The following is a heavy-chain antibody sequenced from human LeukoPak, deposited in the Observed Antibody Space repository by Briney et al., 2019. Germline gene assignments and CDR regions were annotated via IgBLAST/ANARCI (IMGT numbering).Heavy chain of an antibody. CDR1: GFTFSSYW. CDR3: AKENILTFGGVIDPGYDS. CDR2: INSDGSST. J-gene: IGHJ4*02. Sequence: GGSLRLSCAASGFTFSSYWMHWVRHAPGKGLVWVSRINSDGSSTSYADSVKGRFTISRDNSKNTLYLQMNSLRAEDTALYYCAKENILTFGGVIDPGYDSWGQGTLVTVSS. D-gene: IGHD3-16*02. V-gene: IGHV3-74*01.